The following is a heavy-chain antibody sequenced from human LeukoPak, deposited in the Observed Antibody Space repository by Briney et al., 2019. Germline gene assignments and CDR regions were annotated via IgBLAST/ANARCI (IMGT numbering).Heavy chain of an antibody. CDR2: ISWNSGSI. V-gene: IGHV3-9*03. Sequence: PGGSLRLSCAASGFTFDDYAMHWVRQTPERGLEWVSGISWNSGSIGYADSVKGRFTISRDNAKNSLYMQMNSLRAEDMALYYCAKESDGNYYDNRGLDAFDMWGQGTMVTVSS. J-gene: IGHJ3*02. CDR3: AKESDGNYYDNRGLDAFDM. CDR1: GFTFDDYA. D-gene: IGHD3-22*01.